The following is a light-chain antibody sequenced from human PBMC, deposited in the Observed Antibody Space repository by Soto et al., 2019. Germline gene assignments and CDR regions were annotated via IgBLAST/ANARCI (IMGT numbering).Light chain of an antibody. Sequence: EIVVKQSPATLSVSPGERATLSCRASQSVGNKVAWYQHKPGQTPRLIIYDISTRAAGVPARFSGSGYGTDFTLTISSLQSEDFAVYYCQQYNIWRSITFGQGTRLEIK. V-gene: IGKV3-15*01. CDR3: QQYNIWRSIT. J-gene: IGKJ5*01. CDR1: QSVGNK. CDR2: DIS.